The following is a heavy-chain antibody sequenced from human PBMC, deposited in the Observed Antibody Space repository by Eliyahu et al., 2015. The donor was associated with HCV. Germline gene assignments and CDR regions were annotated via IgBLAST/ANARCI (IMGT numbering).Heavy chain of an antibody. CDR2: IYYSGST. CDR1: GXSXSSYY. Sequence: QVQLQESGPGLVKPSEXLSLTCTXXGXSXSSYYWSXIRQPPGKGLEWIGDIYYSGSTNYNPSLKSRVTISVDTSKNQFSLKLSSVTAADTAVYYCAREGAEDYGDYGGRRDTNFDYWGQGTLVTVSS. CDR3: AREGAEDYGDYGGRRDTNFDY. D-gene: IGHD4-17*01. V-gene: IGHV4-59*01. J-gene: IGHJ4*02.